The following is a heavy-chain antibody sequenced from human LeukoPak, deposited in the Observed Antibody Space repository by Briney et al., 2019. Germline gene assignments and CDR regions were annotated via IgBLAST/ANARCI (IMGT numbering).Heavy chain of an antibody. J-gene: IGHJ4*02. CDR2: ISYNGDTI. CDR1: EFTFSDYY. V-gene: IGHV3-11*01. Sequence: GGSLRLSCAASEFTFSDYYMSWIRQAPGKGLEWVSYISYNGDTIYYADSVKGRFTVSRDNAKNSLYLQMNSLRAEDTAVYYCARLGIITAAGSNDYWGQGTLVTVSS. D-gene: IGHD6-13*01. CDR3: ARLGIITAAGSNDY.